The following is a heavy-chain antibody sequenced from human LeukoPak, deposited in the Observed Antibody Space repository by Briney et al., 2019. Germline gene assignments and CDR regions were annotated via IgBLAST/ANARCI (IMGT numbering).Heavy chain of an antibody. Sequence: GGSLRLSCAASGFTFDSYAMNWVRQAPGKGREWVSYIRGGGAGARYAEPVKGRFTISRDNAKNTLYLQMDSLSVEDTATYYCAKCSATYYNDAFDVWGRGTMVTVSS. CDR1: GFTFDSYA. CDR2: IRGGGAGA. V-gene: IGHV3-23*01. D-gene: IGHD3-10*02. CDR3: AKCSATYYNDAFDV. J-gene: IGHJ3*01.